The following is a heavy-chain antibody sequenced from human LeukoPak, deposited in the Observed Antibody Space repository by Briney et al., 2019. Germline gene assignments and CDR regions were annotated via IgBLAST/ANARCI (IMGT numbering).Heavy chain of an antibody. CDR3: ARVGGSGRLGSAFEM. J-gene: IGHJ3*02. CDR1: GFTFSNYW. CDR2: IKRDGSDK. V-gene: IGHV3-7*01. D-gene: IGHD3-16*01. Sequence: GGSLRLSCAASGFTFSNYWMNWVRQAPGKGLEWVANIKRDGSDKYYVDSVKGRFTISRDNAKNSLYLQMDSLRDEDTAVYYCARVGGSGRLGSAFEMWGQGTMVTVSP.